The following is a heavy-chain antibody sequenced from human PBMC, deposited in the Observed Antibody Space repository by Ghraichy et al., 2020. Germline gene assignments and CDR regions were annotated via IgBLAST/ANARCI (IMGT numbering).Heavy chain of an antibody. V-gene: IGHV3-7*01. CDR1: GFMFRGYW. CDR2: INQDGSEK. CDR3: ARSRGFLEDYFDY. Sequence: GGSLRLSCAASGFMFRGYWMSWVRQAPGKGLEWVADINQDGSEKYYLDCGKGRITISRDNAKNSMFLQMNSLRGEDTAVYYCARSRGFLEDYFDYWGQGTLVTVSS. J-gene: IGHJ4*02. D-gene: IGHD3-3*01.